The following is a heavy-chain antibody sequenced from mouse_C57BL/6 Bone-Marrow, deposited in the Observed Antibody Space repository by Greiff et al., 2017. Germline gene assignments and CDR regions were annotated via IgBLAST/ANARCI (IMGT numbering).Heavy chain of an antibody. Sequence: QVQLQQSGAELMKPGASVKLSCKATGYTFTGYWIEWVKQRPGHGLEWIGEILPGSGSTNYNEKFKGKATFTADTSSNTAYMQLSSLTTEDSAIYCCARETMSTTICYYAMVYWGQGSSVTVSS. CDR2: ILPGSGST. V-gene: IGHV1-9*01. J-gene: IGHJ4*01. D-gene: IGHD2-4*01. CDR1: GYTFTGYW. CDR3: ARETMSTTICYYAMVY.